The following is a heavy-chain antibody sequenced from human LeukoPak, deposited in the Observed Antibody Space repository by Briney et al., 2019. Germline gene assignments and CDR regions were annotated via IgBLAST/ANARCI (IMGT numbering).Heavy chain of an antibody. CDR3: ARDNGSGGY. CDR1: GFTFSNYW. D-gene: IGHD3-10*01. V-gene: IGHV4-4*02. Sequence: SGGSLRLSCAASGFTFSNYWMSWVRQAPGKGLEWIGEIYHSGSTNYNPSLKSRVTISVDKSKNQFSLKLSSVTAADTAVYYCARDNGSGGYWGQGTLVTVSS. CDR2: IYHSGST. J-gene: IGHJ4*02.